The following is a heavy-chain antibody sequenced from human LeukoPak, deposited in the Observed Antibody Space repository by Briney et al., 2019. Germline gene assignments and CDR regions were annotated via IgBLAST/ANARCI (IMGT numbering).Heavy chain of an antibody. D-gene: IGHD6-13*01. Sequence: SENLSLTCTVSGGSISSYYWSWIRQPAGKGLEWIGRIYTSGSTNYNPSLKSRVTMSVDTSKNQFSLKLSSVTAADTAVYYCARAGGWAAAGTYHLDYYGMDVWGQGTTVTVSS. CDR1: GGSISSYY. V-gene: IGHV4-4*07. J-gene: IGHJ6*02. CDR2: IYTSGST. CDR3: ARAGGWAAAGTYHLDYYGMDV.